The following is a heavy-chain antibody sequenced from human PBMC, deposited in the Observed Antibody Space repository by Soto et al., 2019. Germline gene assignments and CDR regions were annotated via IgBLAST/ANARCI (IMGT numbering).Heavy chain of an antibody. CDR1: GGSISSSSFH. J-gene: IGHJ5*02. CDR3: ARRERAAGTDWWFDP. CDR2: IYYSGST. D-gene: IGHD6-13*01. Sequence: QLQLQESGPGLVKPSETLSLTCTVSGGSISSSSFHWGWIRQPPGKGLEWIGSIYYSGSTYYSPSLTSRVSTPXAXSXXQFSLRLSSVTAADTAVYYCARRERAAGTDWWFDPWGQGTLVTVSS. V-gene: IGHV4-39*01.